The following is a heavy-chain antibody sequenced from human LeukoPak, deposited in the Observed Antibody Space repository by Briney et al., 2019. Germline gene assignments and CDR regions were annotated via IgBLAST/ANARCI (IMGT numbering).Heavy chain of an antibody. J-gene: IGHJ6*04. CDR3: ARELAAAGTAYYYYGMDV. D-gene: IGHD6-13*01. CDR2: ISGSGGST. CDR1: GFTFSSYA. V-gene: IGHV3-23*01. Sequence: GGSLRLSCAASGFTFSSYAMSWVRQAPGKGLEWVSAISGSGGSTYYADSVKGRFTISRDNSKNTLYLQMNSLRAEDTAVYYCARELAAAGTAYYYYGMDVWGKGTTVTVSS.